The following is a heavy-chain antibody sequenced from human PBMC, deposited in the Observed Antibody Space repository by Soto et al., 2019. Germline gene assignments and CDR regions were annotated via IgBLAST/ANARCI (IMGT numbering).Heavy chain of an antibody. V-gene: IGHV3-23*01. CDR3: AYRTGFDY. Sequence: PGGSLRLSCDVSGFRLGSYGMHWVRQAPGKGLEWVSTISERGDSTYYADSVKGRFTISRDNSKNTLYLQMNSLRADDTAIYYCAYRTGFDYWGQGTLVTVSS. J-gene: IGHJ4*02. CDR2: ISERGDST. CDR1: GFRLGSYG. D-gene: IGHD1-1*01.